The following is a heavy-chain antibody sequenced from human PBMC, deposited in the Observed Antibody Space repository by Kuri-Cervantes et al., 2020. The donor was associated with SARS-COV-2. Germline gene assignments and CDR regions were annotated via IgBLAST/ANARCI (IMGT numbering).Heavy chain of an antibody. CDR3: ARDEWELRVHSDYYYYYYMDV. V-gene: IGHV1-8*02. CDR2: MNPNSGNT. CDR1: GYTFTSYD. J-gene: IGHJ6*03. D-gene: IGHD1-26*01. Sequence: ASVKVSCKASGYTFTSYDINWVRQATGQGLEWMGWMNPNSGNTGYAQKFQGRVTMTRNTSISTAYMELSSLRSEDTAVYYCARDEWELRVHSDYYYYYYMDVWGKGTTVTVSS.